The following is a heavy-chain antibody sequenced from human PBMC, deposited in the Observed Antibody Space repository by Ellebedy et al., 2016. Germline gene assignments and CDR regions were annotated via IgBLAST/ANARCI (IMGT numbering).Heavy chain of an antibody. CDR1: GGSFSGYY. D-gene: IGHD4-17*01. CDR2: INHSGST. J-gene: IGHJ5*02. Sequence: GSLRLXXAVYGGSFSGYYWSWIRQPPGKGLEWIGEINHSGSTNYNPSLKSRVTISVDTSKNQFSLKLSSVTAADTAVYYCARDQTTVTGLNWFDPWGQGTLVTVSS. V-gene: IGHV4-34*01. CDR3: ARDQTTVTGLNWFDP.